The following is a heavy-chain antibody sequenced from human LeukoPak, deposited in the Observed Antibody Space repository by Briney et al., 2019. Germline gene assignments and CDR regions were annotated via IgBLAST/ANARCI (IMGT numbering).Heavy chain of an antibody. Sequence: PGGSLRLSCAASGFTVSTNYMNWVRQAPGKGLEWVSVLYRVGDTYYGDSVKGRFTISRDNSKNTLYLQMNSLRAEDTAVYYCAGTKNIAAAGRLDYWGQGTLVTVSS. J-gene: IGHJ4*02. D-gene: IGHD6-13*01. V-gene: IGHV3-53*01. CDR3: AGTKNIAAAGRLDY. CDR2: LYRVGDT. CDR1: GFTVSTNY.